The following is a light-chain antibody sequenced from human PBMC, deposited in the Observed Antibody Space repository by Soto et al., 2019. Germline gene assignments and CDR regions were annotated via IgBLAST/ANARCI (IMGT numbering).Light chain of an antibody. CDR3: MQGLQAPLT. V-gene: IGKV2-28*01. CDR2: LVS. CDR1: QILLHSNGYNY. Sequence: DIVMTQSPLSLFVTPCEPASISCRSSQILLHSNGYNYWDWYLQKPGQSPQLLIYLVSNLASGVADRFSGSGTGMNFTLTISRVEADDVGVYYGMQGLQAPLTFGQGTKVEIK. J-gene: IGKJ1*01.